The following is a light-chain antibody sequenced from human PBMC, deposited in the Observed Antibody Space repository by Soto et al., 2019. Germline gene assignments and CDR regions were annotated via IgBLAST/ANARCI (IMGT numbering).Light chain of an antibody. J-gene: IGKJ1*01. CDR1: QSVSTY. CDR3: QQRSNWRWT. CDR2: DAS. V-gene: IGKV3-11*01. Sequence: EIVLTQSPATLSLSPGERATLSCRASQSVSTYLAWYQQKPGQAPRLPIYDASNRATGIPARFSGSGSGTDFTLTISSLDPEDFAIYYCQQRSNWRWTFGQGTKVEIK.